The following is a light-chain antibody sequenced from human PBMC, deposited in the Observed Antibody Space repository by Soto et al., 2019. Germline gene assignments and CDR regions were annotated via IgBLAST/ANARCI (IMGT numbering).Light chain of an antibody. CDR1: QSVLYSSNNKNY. CDR2: WAS. V-gene: IGKV4-1*01. J-gene: IGKJ1*01. CDR3: QQYYSTPGT. Sequence: DIVMTQSPDSLAVSLGERATINCKSSQSVLYSSNNKNYLAWYQQKPGQPTKLLIYWASTRESGVPDRFSGSGSATDFTLTISSLQAEDVAVYYCQQYYSTPGTFGQGTKVEVK.